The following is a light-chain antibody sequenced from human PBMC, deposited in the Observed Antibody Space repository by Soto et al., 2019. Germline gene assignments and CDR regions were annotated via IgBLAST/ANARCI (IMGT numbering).Light chain of an antibody. Sequence: DIQMTQSPSSLSASVRDRVTITCRASQGIGNYVAWYQQKPGKPPNLLIYAASTLHSGVPSRFRGSASGTDFTLTISSLQPEDVATYYCQSYRTAPCTFGRGTKVEIK. V-gene: IGKV1-27*01. CDR3: QSYRTAPCT. J-gene: IGKJ1*01. CDR2: AAS. CDR1: QGIGNY.